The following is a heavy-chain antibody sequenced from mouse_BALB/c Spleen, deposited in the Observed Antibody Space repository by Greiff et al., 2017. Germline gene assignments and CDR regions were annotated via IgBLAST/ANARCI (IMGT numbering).Heavy chain of an antibody. J-gene: IGHJ2*01. Sequence: QVQLQQPGAELVKPGASVKLSCKASGYTFTSYWMHWVKQRPGQGLEWIGEIDPSDSYTNYNQKFKGKATLTVDKSSSTAYMQLSSLTSEDSAVYFCARNYYYFDYWGQGTTLTVSS. D-gene: IGHD1-1*02. CDR3: ARNYYYFDY. V-gene: IGHV1-69*02. CDR1: GYTFTSYW. CDR2: IDPSDSYT.